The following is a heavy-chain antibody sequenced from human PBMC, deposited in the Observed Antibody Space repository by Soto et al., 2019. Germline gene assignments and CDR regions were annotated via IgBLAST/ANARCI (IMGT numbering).Heavy chain of an antibody. D-gene: IGHD2-15*01. Sequence: PGGSLSLSCAASGFTFSNYAMSWVRRAPGKGLEWVSAISGSGGSTYYADSVKGRFTISRDNSKNTLYLQMNSLRAEDTAVYYCAISWDPYCSGGSCYHPEPFDYWGQGTLVTVSS. CDR1: GFTFSNYA. CDR2: ISGSGGST. V-gene: IGHV3-23*01. J-gene: IGHJ4*02. CDR3: AISWDPYCSGGSCYHPEPFDY.